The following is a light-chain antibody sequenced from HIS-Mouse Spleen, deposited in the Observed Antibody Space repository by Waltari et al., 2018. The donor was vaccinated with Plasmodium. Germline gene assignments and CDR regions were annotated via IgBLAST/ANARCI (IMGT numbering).Light chain of an antibody. V-gene: IGLV2-14*03. J-gene: IGLJ2*01. CDR3: SSYTSSSTLV. CDR2: DVS. Sequence: QSALTQPASVSGSPGQSITISCTGTSSDVGGYNYVSWYKQHPGKAPKLMVYDVSNRPSGVSNRFSCSKPGKTASLTISGLQAEDEADYYCSSYTSSSTLVFGGGTKLTVL. CDR1: SSDVGGYNY.